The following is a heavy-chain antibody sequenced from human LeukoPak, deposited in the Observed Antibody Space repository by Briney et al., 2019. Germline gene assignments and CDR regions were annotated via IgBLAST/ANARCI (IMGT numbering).Heavy chain of an antibody. J-gene: IGHJ3*02. D-gene: IGHD3-16*02. CDR3: ARGLRITFGGVIVIGNDAFDI. CDR1: GGSISSSSYY. CDR2: IYYSGST. V-gene: IGHV4-39*07. Sequence: KTSETLSLTCTVSGGSISSSSYYWGWIRQPPGKGLEWIGSIYYSGSTNYNPSLKSRVTISVDTSKNQFSLKLSSVTAADTAVYYCARGLRITFGGVIVIGNDAFDIWGQGTMVTVSS.